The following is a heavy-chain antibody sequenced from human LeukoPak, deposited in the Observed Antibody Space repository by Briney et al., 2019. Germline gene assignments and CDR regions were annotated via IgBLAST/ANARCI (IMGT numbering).Heavy chain of an antibody. D-gene: IGHD1-26*01. CDR3: ARPIVGDSYYYYYYMDV. Sequence: PGGSLRLSCAASGFTFSSYAMSWVRQAPGKGLEWVSAISRSGGSTYYADSVKGRFTISRDNSKNTLYLQMNSLRAEDTAVYYCARPIVGDSYYYYYYMDVWGKGTTVTVSS. CDR2: ISRSGGST. CDR1: GFTFSSYA. J-gene: IGHJ6*03. V-gene: IGHV3-23*01.